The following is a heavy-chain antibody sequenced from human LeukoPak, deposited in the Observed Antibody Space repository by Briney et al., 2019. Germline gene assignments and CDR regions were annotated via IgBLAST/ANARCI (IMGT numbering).Heavy chain of an antibody. V-gene: IGHV1-69*13. CDR1: GGTFRIYD. D-gene: IGHD5/OR15-5a*01. Sequence: ASVKVSYKASGGTFRIYDIRWVRQAPGQGLEWMGGIIPIFGTANYAQKFQGRVTITADESTSTAYMELSSLRSEDTAVYYCARVSSIYSNWFDPWGQGTLVTVSS. CDR2: IIPIFGTA. J-gene: IGHJ5*02. CDR3: ARVSSIYSNWFDP.